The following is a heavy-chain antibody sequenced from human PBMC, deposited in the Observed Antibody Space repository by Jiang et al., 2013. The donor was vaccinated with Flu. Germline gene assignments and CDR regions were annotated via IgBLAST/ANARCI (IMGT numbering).Heavy chain of an antibody. CDR1: GFTFSRFW. V-gene: IGHV3-74*01. J-gene: IGHJ6*02. CDR2: INDDGDSP. Sequence: QLVESGGGLVQPGGSLRLSCAASGFTFSRFWMHWVRHGPGKGLEWVSRINDDGDSPNYADSVKGRFTISRDNAKNTLYLQMSSLRVEDTAVYYCARDGAADYHYGMDVWGLGTTVTVSS. CDR3: ARDGAADYHYGMDV. D-gene: IGHD3-16*01.